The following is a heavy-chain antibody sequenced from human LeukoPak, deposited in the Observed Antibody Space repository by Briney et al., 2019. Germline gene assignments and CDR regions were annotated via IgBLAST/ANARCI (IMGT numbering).Heavy chain of an antibody. Sequence: GGSLRLSCATSGFTFSSYWMSWVRQAPGKGLEWVANIKQDGSEKYYVDSVKGRFTISRDNAKNSLYLQMNSLRAEDTAVYYCARAGGGSYYYFDYWGQGTLVTVSS. CDR1: GFTFSSYW. J-gene: IGHJ4*02. V-gene: IGHV3-7*01. D-gene: IGHD1-26*01. CDR3: ARAGGGSYYYFDY. CDR2: IKQDGSEK.